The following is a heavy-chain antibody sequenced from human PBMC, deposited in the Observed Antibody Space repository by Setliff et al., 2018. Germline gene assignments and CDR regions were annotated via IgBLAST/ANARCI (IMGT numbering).Heavy chain of an antibody. CDR3: ARGDSSGNNYPVLDY. V-gene: IGHV4-34*01. J-gene: IGHJ4*02. D-gene: IGHD5-18*01. CDR1: GGSFSDSF. CDR2: INHTGGT. Sequence: SETLSLTCAVYGGSFSDSFWSWIRQPPGKGLEWIGEINHTGGTNYTPSLKSRVTISVDTSKNQFSLKLTSVTAADTAVYYCARGDSSGNNYPVLDYWGQGTLVTVSS.